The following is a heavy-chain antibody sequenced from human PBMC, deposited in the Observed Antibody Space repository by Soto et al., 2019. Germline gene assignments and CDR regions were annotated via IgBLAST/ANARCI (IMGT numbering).Heavy chain of an antibody. Sequence: QLQLQESGPGLVKPSETLSLTCTVSGGSISSSSYYWGWIRQPPEKGLEWIGSIYYSGSTYYNPSLKSRVAIAVEPSKNQFSLKLSSVTAADTAVYYCARQDDGYSGYGYFDYWGQGTLVTVSS. D-gene: IGHD5-12*01. CDR1: GGSISSSSYY. CDR2: IYYSGST. J-gene: IGHJ4*02. CDR3: ARQDDGYSGYGYFDY. V-gene: IGHV4-39*01.